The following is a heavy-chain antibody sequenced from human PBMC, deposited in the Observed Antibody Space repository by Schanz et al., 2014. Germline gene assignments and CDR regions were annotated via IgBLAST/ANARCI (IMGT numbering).Heavy chain of an antibody. CDR2: MWNDGIKT. V-gene: IGHV3-33*08. J-gene: IGHJ4*02. CDR1: GFTFSTTW. Sequence: QVQLVESGGGVVQPGGSLRLSCLASGFTFSTTWMNWVRQAPGKGLEWVAVMWNDGIKTHYADSVKGRFTISRDNSKNTLYLQMNSLRAEDTAVYFCARDGDFDYWGQGTLVTVSS. CDR3: ARDGDFDY.